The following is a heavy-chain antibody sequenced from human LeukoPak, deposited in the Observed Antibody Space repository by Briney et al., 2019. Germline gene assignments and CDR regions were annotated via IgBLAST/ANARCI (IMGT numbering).Heavy chain of an antibody. CDR3: AKDQALLYVVGNYFDY. D-gene: IGHD2-21*01. V-gene: IGHV3-23*01. Sequence: GGSLRLSCAASGFTFSSYAMSWVRQAPGKGLEWVSAINGSGGSTYYADSVKGRFTISRDNSKNTLYLQMNSLRAEDTAVYYCAKDQALLYVVGNYFDYWGQGTLVTVSS. CDR2: INGSGGST. CDR1: GFTFSSYA. J-gene: IGHJ4*02.